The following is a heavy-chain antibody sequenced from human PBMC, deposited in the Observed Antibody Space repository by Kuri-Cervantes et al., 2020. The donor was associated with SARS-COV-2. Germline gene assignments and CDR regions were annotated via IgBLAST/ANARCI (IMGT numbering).Heavy chain of an antibody. CDR3: ARRPTARKQITMVRGDAFDI. J-gene: IGHJ3*02. V-gene: IGHV4-4*07. Sequence: GSLRLSCTVSGGSISSYYWSWIRQPAGKGLEWIGRIYTSGSTNYNPSLKSRVTMSVDTSKNQFSLKLSSVTAADTAVYYCARRPTARKQITMVRGDAFDIWGQGTMVTVSS. CDR2: IYTSGST. CDR1: GGSISSYY. D-gene: IGHD3-10*01.